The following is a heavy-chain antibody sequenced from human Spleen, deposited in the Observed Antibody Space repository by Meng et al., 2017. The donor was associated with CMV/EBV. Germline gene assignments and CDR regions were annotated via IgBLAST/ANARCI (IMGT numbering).Heavy chain of an antibody. V-gene: IGHV1-24*01. CDR2: FDPEDGET. J-gene: IGHJ4*02. Sequence: ASVKVSCKVSGYTLTELSMHWVRQAPGKGLEWMGGFDPEDGETIYAQKFQGRVTMTEDTSTDTAYMELSSLRTEETAVYYCATVRGFGELLDYWGQGTRGTVSS. D-gene: IGHD3-10*01. CDR1: GYTLTELS. CDR3: ATVRGFGELLDY.